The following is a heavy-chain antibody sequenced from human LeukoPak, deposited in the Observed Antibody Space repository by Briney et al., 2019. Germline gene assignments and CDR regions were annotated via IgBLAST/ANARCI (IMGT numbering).Heavy chain of an antibody. CDR2: ISGSGGST. Sequence: GGSLRLSCAASGFTFSSYAMSWVRQAPGKGLERVSAISGSGGSTYYADSVKGRFTISRDNSKNTLYLQMNSLRAEDTAVYYCAKDGSGYAYLPKTQYYFDYWGQGTLVTVSS. D-gene: IGHD5-12*01. CDR1: GFTFSSYA. CDR3: AKDGSGYAYLPKTQYYFDY. V-gene: IGHV3-23*01. J-gene: IGHJ4*02.